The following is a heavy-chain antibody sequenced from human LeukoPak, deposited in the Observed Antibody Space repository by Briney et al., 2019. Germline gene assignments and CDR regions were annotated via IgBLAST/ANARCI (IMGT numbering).Heavy chain of an antibody. Sequence: GGSLRLSCAASGFTFSSYGMHWVRQAPGKGLEWVAVISYDGSNKYYADSVKGRFTISRDNSKNTLYLQMNSLRAEDTAVYYCARDSGGSGGAYWGQGTLVTVSS. V-gene: IGHV3-30*03. CDR3: ARDSGGSGGAY. J-gene: IGHJ4*02. CDR2: ISYDGSNK. CDR1: GFTFSSYG. D-gene: IGHD3-10*01.